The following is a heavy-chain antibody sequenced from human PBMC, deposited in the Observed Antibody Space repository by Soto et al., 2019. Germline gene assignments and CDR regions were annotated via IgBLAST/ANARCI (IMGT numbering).Heavy chain of an antibody. CDR2: IWYDGSNK. Sequence: GGSLRLSCAASGFTFSSYGMHWVRQAPGKGLEWVARIWYDGSNKYDADSVKGRFTISRDKSKNTLYQQMNRQSAEDTVVYYCGREKLGGNSSLGGFDDWGQGTLVTVSS. J-gene: IGHJ4*02. D-gene: IGHD6-13*01. CDR3: GREKLGGNSSLGGFDD. V-gene: IGHV3-33*01. CDR1: GFTFSSYG.